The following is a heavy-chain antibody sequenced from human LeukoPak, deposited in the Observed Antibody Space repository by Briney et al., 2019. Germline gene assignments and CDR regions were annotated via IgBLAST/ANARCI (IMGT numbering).Heavy chain of an antibody. D-gene: IGHD6-13*01. CDR1: GFTFSSYG. J-gene: IGHJ4*02. V-gene: IGHV3-74*01. CDR2: INTDGSST. Sequence: GRSLRLSCAASGFTFSSYGMHWVRQAPGKGLAWVSRINTDGSSTTYADSVKGRFTISRDNAKNTLYLQMNSLRAEDTAVYFCVRVPGSNWFYYFDYWGQGALVTVSS. CDR3: VRVPGSNWFYYFDY.